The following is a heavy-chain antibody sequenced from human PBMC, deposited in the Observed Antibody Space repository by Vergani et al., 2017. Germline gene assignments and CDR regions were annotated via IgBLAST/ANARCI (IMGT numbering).Heavy chain of an antibody. V-gene: IGHV3-23*01. J-gene: IGHJ4*02. Sequence: EVQLLESGGGLVQPGGSLRLSCAASGFTFSSYAMSWVRQAPGTGLEWVSAISGSGGSTYYADSVKGRFTISRDNSKNTLYLQMNSLRAEDTAVYYCAKAEYSSGRDVFIFEYWGQGTLVTVSS. CDR2: ISGSGGST. CDR1: GFTFSSYA. CDR3: AKAEYSSGRDVFIFEY. D-gene: IGHD6-19*01.